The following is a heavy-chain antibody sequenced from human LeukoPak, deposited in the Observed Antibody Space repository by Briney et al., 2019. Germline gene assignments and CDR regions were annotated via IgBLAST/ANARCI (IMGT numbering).Heavy chain of an antibody. CDR3: ARHIADYGGFDY. CDR1: GGSISSYY. D-gene: IGHD4-23*01. J-gene: IGHJ4*02. CDR2: IYYSGST. V-gene: IGHV4-59*08. Sequence: SETLSLTCTVSGGSISSYYWSWIRQPPGKGLEWIGYIYYSGSTNYNPSLKSRVTISVDTSKNQFSLKLSSVTAADTAVYYCARHIADYGGFDYWGQGTLVTVSS.